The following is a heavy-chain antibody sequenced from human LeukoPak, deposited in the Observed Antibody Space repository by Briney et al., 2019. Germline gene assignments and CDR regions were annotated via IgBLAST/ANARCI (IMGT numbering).Heavy chain of an antibody. Sequence: SETLSLTCADDGGSCSGYYWSRIRQPPGKGLEWIGYIYYSGSTNYNPALKSRVTISEDTSKNQISLKLSSVTAADTAVYYCARGRGHYDSSGYDYCGQGTLVTVSS. D-gene: IGHD3-22*01. CDR3: ARGRGHYDSSGYDY. J-gene: IGHJ4*02. CDR2: IYYSGST. CDR1: GGSCSGYY. V-gene: IGHV4-59*01.